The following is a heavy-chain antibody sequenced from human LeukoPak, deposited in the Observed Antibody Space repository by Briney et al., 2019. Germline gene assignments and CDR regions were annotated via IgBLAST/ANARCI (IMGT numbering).Heavy chain of an antibody. CDR2: IYKTGST. CDR1: GDSITSGGYY. J-gene: IGHJ4*02. Sequence: SETLSLTCTVSGDSITSGGYYWSWIRQRPGKGLEWIGYIYKTGSTYYNPSLKSRVTMSVDTSRNQFSLKLNSVTAADTAVYYCARDVLRWCQGTLVTVSS. V-gene: IGHV4-31*03. CDR3: ARDVLR.